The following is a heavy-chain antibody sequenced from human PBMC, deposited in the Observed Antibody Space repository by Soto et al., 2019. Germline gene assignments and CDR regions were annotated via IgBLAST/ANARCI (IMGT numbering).Heavy chain of an antibody. D-gene: IGHD3-10*01. V-gene: IGHV4-34*01. J-gene: IGHJ4*02. CDR2: INHSGST. Sequence: SETLSLTCAVYGGSFSGYYWSWIRQPPGKGLEWIGEINHSGSTNYNPSLKSRVTISVDTSKNQFSLKLNSMTAADTAVYYCARHNYGSGSTYFDYWGQGTLVTVS. CDR1: GGSFSGYY. CDR3: ARHNYGSGSTYFDY.